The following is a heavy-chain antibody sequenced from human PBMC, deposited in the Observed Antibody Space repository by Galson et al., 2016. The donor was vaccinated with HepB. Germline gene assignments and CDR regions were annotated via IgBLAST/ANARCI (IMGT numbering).Heavy chain of an antibody. CDR2: ISWDGGKI. CDR1: GFNFRDHW. Sequence: SLRLSCAASGFNFRDHWMHWVRRAPGKGLSWVARISWDGGKINYADSVKGRFTISRDNTKNSLYLQMNSLRGGDTALYYCARDVTTNGDSWFDPWGLGTTVTVSS. V-gene: IGHV3-74*01. CDR3: ARDVTTNGDSWFDP. J-gene: IGHJ5*02. D-gene: IGHD5-12*01.